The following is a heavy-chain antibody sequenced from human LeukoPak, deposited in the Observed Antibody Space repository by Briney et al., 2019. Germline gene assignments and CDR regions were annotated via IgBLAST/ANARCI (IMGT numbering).Heavy chain of an antibody. D-gene: IGHD3-10*01. CDR1: GGSFSGYY. CDR3: ARDSGTTGEVKFDP. CDR2: IYSSGST. Sequence: SETLSLTCAVYGGSFSGYYWSWIRQPAGKGLEWIGRIYSSGSTDYNPSLKSRVTMSVDTSKNKFSLKLSSVTAADTAVYYCARDSGTTGEVKFDPWGQGTLVTVPS. V-gene: IGHV4-4*07. J-gene: IGHJ5*02.